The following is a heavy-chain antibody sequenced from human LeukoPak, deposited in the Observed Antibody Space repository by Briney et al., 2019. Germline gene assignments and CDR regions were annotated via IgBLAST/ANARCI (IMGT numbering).Heavy chain of an antibody. CDR2: ISGSDGST. J-gene: IGHJ4*02. Sequence: PGGSLRLSCAASEFSFSSYAMSWVRQAPGKGLEWVSAISGSDGSTYYADSVKGRFTISRDNSKNTLYLQMNSLRAEDTAVYYCARESSYSSGWYYFDYWGQGTLVTVSS. D-gene: IGHD6-19*01. CDR3: ARESSYSSGWYYFDY. V-gene: IGHV3-23*01. CDR1: EFSFSSYA.